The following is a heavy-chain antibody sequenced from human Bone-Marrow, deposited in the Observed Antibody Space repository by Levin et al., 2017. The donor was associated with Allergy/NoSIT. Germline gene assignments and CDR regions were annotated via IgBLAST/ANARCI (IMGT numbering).Heavy chain of an antibody. CDR3: ARSLWFGELIDY. J-gene: IGHJ4*02. CDR2: ISSNGGST. D-gene: IGHD3-10*01. V-gene: IGHV3-64*01. CDR1: GFTFSSYA. Sequence: GGSLRLSCAASGFTFSSYAMHWVRQAPGKGLEYVSAISSNGGSTYYANSVKGRFTISRDNSKNTLYLQMGSLRAEDMAVYYCARSLWFGELIDYWGQGTLVTVSS.